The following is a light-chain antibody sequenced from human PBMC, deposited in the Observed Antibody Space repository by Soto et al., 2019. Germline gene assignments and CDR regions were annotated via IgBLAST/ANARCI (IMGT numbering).Light chain of an antibody. CDR1: QSVSSN. CDR2: GAS. J-gene: IGKJ1*01. Sequence: EMVMTQSPATLSVSPGERATLSCRASQSVSSNLAWYQQKPGQAPRLLIYGASTRATGIPARFSGSGSGTEFTLTISSLQAEDFAVYYCQQYNNWPPWTFGQGTKVVIK. CDR3: QQYNNWPPWT. V-gene: IGKV3-15*01.